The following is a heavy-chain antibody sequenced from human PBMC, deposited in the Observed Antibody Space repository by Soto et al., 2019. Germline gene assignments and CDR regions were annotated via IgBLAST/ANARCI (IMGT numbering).Heavy chain of an antibody. CDR2: IYHSGSA. CDR3: ARHKTWVESPWFDP. J-gene: IGHJ5*02. Sequence: SETLSLTWTVSGDSISSSSYYGGWIRQPPGRGLEWIGSIYHSGSAYYNPSLKSRVIISVDTSEIKFSLRLSSVSAADTAVYYCARHKTWVESPWFDPWGQGILVTVSS. CDR1: GDSISSSSYY. D-gene: IGHD1-26*01. V-gene: IGHV4-39*01.